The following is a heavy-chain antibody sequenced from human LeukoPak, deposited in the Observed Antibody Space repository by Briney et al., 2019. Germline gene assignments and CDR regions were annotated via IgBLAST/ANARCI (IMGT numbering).Heavy chain of an antibody. CDR1: GFTFSTYT. J-gene: IGHJ4*02. D-gene: IGHD3-3*02. CDR2: ISGSGGNT. CDR3: AKAAFSRTSYFDY. Sequence: GGSLRLSCAGSGFTFSTYTMSWVRQAPGKGLEWVSAISGSGGNTYYADSVKGRFTISRDNSKNTLYLQMDSLRADDTAVYYCAKAAFSRTSYFDYWGQGTLVTASS. V-gene: IGHV3-23*01.